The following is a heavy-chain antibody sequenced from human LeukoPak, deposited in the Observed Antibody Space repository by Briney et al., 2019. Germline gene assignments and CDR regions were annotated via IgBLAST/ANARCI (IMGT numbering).Heavy chain of an antibody. CDR1: GYTFTSYG. V-gene: IGHV1-18*01. CDR2: ISAYNGNT. CDR3: ARDLIAAAGRHYYYGMDV. D-gene: IGHD6-13*01. J-gene: IGHJ6*02. Sequence: ASVKVSCKASGYTFTSYGISWVRQAPGQGLEWMGWISAYNGNTNYAQKLQGRVTMTTDTSTSTAYMELRSLRSDDTAVYYCARDLIAAAGRHYYYGMDVWGQGTTVTVSS.